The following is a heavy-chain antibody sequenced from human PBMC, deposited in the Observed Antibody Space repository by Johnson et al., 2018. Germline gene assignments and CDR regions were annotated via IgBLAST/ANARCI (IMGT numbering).Heavy chain of an antibody. J-gene: IGHJ3*02. D-gene: IGHD5-18*01. CDR2: IGTAGDT. V-gene: IGHV3-13*01. Sequence: VQLVESGGGLVQXGGSXRLXCAASGFTFSSYDMHWVRQATGKGREWVSAIGTAGDTYYTGSVKGRFTVSRENAKNPLYLQMNSLHAGDTAVYYCARARPRGYSYGTDAFDIWGQGTMVTVSS. CDR1: GFTFSSYD. CDR3: ARARPRGYSYGTDAFDI.